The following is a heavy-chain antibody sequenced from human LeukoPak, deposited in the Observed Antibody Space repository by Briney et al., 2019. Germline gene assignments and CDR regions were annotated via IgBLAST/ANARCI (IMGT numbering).Heavy chain of an antibody. CDR3: ARDPDMVRGVNFDY. V-gene: IGHV3-7*03. CDR2: INQDGSEK. Sequence: GGSLRLSCAASGLTFSSHWMNWVRQAPGKGLEWVANINQDGSEKYYVDSVKGRFTISRDNTKNSLYLQMNSLRAEDTAVYYCARDPDMVRGVNFDYWGQGTLVTVSP. J-gene: IGHJ4*02. D-gene: IGHD3-10*01. CDR1: GLTFSSHW.